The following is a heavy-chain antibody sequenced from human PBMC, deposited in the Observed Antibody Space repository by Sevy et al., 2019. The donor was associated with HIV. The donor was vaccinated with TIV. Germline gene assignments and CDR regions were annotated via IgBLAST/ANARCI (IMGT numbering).Heavy chain of an antibody. Sequence: GGSLRLSCAASGFAFYDYSMSWIRQAPGKGLEGVATLSFGCGKINYADSVKGRFTISTDNSKNSFYLQMDNLRVEDTALYYCAREGCTRPHDYWGQGTRVTVSS. V-gene: IGHV3-23*01. CDR1: GFAFYDYS. CDR3: AREGCTRPHDY. CDR2: LSFGCGKI. J-gene: IGHJ4*02. D-gene: IGHD2-8*01.